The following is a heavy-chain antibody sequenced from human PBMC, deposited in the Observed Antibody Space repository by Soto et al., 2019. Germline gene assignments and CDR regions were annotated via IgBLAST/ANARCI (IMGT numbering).Heavy chain of an antibody. CDR3: ARFKQQRSNWVYSYYYGMDV. J-gene: IGHJ6*02. CDR2: INPNSGGT. V-gene: IGHV1-2*02. D-gene: IGHD6-13*01. Sequence: ASVKVSCKASGYTFTGYYMHWVRQAPGQGLEWMGWINPNSGGTNYAQKFQGRVTMTRDTSISTAYMELSRLRSDDTAVYYCARFKQQRSNWVYSYYYGMDVWGQGTTVTVSS. CDR1: GYTFTGYY.